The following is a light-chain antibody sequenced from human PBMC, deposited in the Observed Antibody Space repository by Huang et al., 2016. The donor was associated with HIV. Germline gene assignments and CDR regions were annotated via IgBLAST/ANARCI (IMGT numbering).Light chain of an antibody. CDR3: QQSHSSPLT. V-gene: IGKV1-39*01. Sequence: DIQMTQSPSSLSASVGDRVTITCRTSQSIGDYLNWYQQRPGSAPKLLIYRSSILHSGVPSRFMGTGSGTDFTLTVSGLQFEDFATYYCQQSHSSPLTFGPGTKVDIK. CDR2: RSS. J-gene: IGKJ3*01. CDR1: QSIGDY.